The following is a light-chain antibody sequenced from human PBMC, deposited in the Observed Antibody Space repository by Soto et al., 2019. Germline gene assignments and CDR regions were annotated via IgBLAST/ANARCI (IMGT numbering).Light chain of an antibody. CDR1: QTIGSC. CDR3: QQYGTSPQT. V-gene: IGKV1-5*01. CDR2: DAS. Sequence: DIQMTQSPSTLSASVGDRVTITCRASQTIGSCVAWYQQKPGTAPKLLIYDASTLESGVPSRFSGSGSGTEFTLTISRLEPEDFAVYYCQQYGTSPQTFGQGTKVDIK. J-gene: IGKJ1*01.